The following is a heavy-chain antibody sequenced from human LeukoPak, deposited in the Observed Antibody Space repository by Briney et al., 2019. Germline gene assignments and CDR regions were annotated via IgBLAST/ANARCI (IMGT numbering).Heavy chain of an antibody. D-gene: IGHD7-27*01. Sequence: PSETLSLTCTVSGGSISSSSYYWGWIRQPPGKGLEWIGNIYYSGSTYYNPSLKSRVTISVDTSKNQFSLKLSSVTAADTAVYYCARQILTGIDYWGQGTLVTVSS. V-gene: IGHV4-39*01. J-gene: IGHJ4*02. CDR2: IYYSGST. CDR3: ARQILTGIDY. CDR1: GGSISSSSYY.